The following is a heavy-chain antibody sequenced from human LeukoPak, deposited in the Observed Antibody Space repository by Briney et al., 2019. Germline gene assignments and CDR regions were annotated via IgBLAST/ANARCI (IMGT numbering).Heavy chain of an antibody. CDR3: ARGGFYCSSTSCYSHYYGMDV. Sequence: GGSLRLSCAASGFTFSSYWMHWVRQAPGKGLVWVSRINSDGSSTSYADSVKGRFTISRDNAKNTLYLQMNSLRAEDTAVYYCARGGFYCSSTSCYSHYYGMDVWGQGTTVTVSS. V-gene: IGHV3-74*01. J-gene: IGHJ6*02. CDR1: GFTFSSYW. CDR2: INSDGSST. D-gene: IGHD2-2*01.